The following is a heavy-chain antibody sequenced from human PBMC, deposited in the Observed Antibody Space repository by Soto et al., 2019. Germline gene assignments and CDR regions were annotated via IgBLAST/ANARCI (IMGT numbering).Heavy chain of an antibody. V-gene: IGHV3-23*01. Sequence: GGSLRLSCAASGFTFSSYAMNWVRQAPGKGLEWVSGLTGSGNTIYYADSVRGRFTISRDNSKNTVYLQVNSLRAEDTAVYYCAKDDYINYVARDFDYWGQGTLVTVSS. CDR3: AKDDYINYVARDFDY. J-gene: IGHJ4*02. CDR2: LTGSGNTI. CDR1: GFTFSSYA. D-gene: IGHD4-4*01.